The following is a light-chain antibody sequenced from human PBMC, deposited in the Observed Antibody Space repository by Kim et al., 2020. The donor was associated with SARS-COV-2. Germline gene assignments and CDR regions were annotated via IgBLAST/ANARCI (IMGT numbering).Light chain of an antibody. Sequence: DIQMTQSPSSLSASVGDRVTITCQASQDISNYLNWYQQKPGKAPKLLIYDASNLETGVPSRFSGSGSGTDFAFAIRGGQPEDIATYYGEQYDKRPPLTFGGGTKVDIK. CDR1: QDISNY. J-gene: IGKJ4*01. CDR3: EQYDKRPPLT. V-gene: IGKV1-33*01. CDR2: DAS.